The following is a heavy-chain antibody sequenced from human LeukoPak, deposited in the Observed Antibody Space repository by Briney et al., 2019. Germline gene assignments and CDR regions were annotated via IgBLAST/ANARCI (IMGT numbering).Heavy chain of an antibody. D-gene: IGHD3-3*01. Sequence: GGSLRLSCAVSGFNFSTYNMNWVRQAPGKGLEWVSYISTSSRTIYYAASVKGRFTISRDNAKNSLYLQMNSLRAEDTAVYYCARDGYDFWSDYPMTLDYWGQGTLVTVSS. CDR3: ARDGYDFWSDYPMTLDY. J-gene: IGHJ4*02. V-gene: IGHV3-48*01. CDR2: ISTSSRTI. CDR1: GFNFSTYN.